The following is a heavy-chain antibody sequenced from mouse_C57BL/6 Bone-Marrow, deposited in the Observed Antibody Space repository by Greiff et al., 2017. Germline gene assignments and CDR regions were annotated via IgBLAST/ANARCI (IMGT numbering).Heavy chain of an antibody. CDR1: GYSITSGYY. J-gene: IGHJ2*01. CDR2: ISYDGSN. CDR3: ARSYGSSYDFDY. D-gene: IGHD1-1*01. V-gene: IGHV3-6*01. Sequence: EVKLQESGPGLVKPSQSLSLTCSVTGYSITSGYYWNWIRQFPGNKLEWMGYISYDGSNNYNPSLKNRISITRDTSKNQFFLKLNSVTTEDTATYYCARSYGSSYDFDYWGQGTTLTVSS.